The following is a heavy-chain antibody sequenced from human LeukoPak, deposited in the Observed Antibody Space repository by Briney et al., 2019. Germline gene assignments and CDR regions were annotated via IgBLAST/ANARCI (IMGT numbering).Heavy chain of an antibody. J-gene: IGHJ5*02. Sequence: GGSLRLSCAASGFTFSGSGIHWVRQSSGKGLEWVGQIDKKDKGYATATAYAASVKGRFTISRDDSINTAYLQMKSLKTEDTALYYVTRVSGTSNRFYPWGQGTLVTVSS. D-gene: IGHD1-26*01. V-gene: IGHV3-73*01. CDR3: TRVSGTSNRFYP. CDR1: GFTFSGSG. CDR2: IDKKDKGYATAT.